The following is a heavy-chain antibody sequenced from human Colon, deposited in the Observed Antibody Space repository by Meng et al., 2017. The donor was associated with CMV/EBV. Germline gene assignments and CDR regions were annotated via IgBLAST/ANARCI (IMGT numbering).Heavy chain of an antibody. Sequence: ETLSLTCAVYGGSFSGYYWSWIRQPPGKGLEWIGEINHSGSTNYNPSLKSRVTISVDTSKNQFSLKLSSVTAADTAVYYCARGPYSGDFWSFEYYYYGMDVWGQGTTVTVSS. CDR3: ARGPYSGDFWSFEYYYYGMDV. V-gene: IGHV4-34*01. J-gene: IGHJ6*02. CDR2: INHSGST. CDR1: GGSFSGYY. D-gene: IGHD3-3*01.